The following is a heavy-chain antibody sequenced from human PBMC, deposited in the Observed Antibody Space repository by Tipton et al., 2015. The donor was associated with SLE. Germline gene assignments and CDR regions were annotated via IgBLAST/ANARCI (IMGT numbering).Heavy chain of an antibody. Sequence: SLRLSCAASGFTFSSYGMHWVRQAPGKGLEWVAFIRYDGSNKYYADSVKGRFTISRDNSKNTLYLQMNSLRAEDTAVYYCAKDIGGYPYYYGMDVWGQGTTVTVSS. J-gene: IGHJ6*02. CDR1: GFTFSSYG. CDR3: AKDIGGYPYYYGMDV. V-gene: IGHV3-30*02. CDR2: IRYDGSNK. D-gene: IGHD5-12*01.